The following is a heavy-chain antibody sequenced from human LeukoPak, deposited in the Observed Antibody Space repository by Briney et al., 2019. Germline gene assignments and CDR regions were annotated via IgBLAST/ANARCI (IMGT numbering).Heavy chain of an antibody. CDR2: IYTSGST. J-gene: IGHJ5*02. CDR3: ARAGITIFGVVTYRNDWFDP. Sequence: SETLSLTCTVSGGSISSYYWSWIRQPAGKGLEWIGRIYTSGSTNYNPSLKSRVTMSVDTSKNQFSLKLSSVIAADTAVYYCARAGITIFGVVTYRNDWFDPWGQGTLVTVSS. D-gene: IGHD3-3*01. CDR1: GGSISSYY. V-gene: IGHV4-4*07.